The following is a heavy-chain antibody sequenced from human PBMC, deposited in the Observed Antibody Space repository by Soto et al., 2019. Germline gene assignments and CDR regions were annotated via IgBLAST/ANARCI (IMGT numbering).Heavy chain of an antibody. J-gene: IGHJ4*02. CDR2: IYYSGSA. D-gene: IGHD4-17*01. CDR1: GGSMSSGDYY. CDR3: ARHPTVTEYYFDY. Sequence: SETLSLTCTVSGGSMSSGDYYWSWIRQPPGRGLEWIGYIYYSGSAYYNPSLKSRVTLSVDTSQNQFSLKLSSVTAADTAVYYCARHPTVTEYYFDYWGQGTLVTVSS. V-gene: IGHV4-30-4*01.